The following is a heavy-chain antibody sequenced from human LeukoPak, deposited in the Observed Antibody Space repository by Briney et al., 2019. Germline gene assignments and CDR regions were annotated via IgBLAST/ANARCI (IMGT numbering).Heavy chain of an antibody. V-gene: IGHV3-21*01. J-gene: IGHJ6*03. CDR2: ISSTSSYI. CDR1: GFTFSSYR. D-gene: IGHD5-18*01. CDR3: ARGEYSYGYYYYYMDV. Sequence: GGSLRLSCAASGFTFSSYRMNWVRQAPGKGLEGVSSISSTSSYIYYADSVKGRFTISRDNAKHSLFLQMNSLRAEDTAVYYCARGEYSYGYYYYYMDVWGKGTTVTVSS.